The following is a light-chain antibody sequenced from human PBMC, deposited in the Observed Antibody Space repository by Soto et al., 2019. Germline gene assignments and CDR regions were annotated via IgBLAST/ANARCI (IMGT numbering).Light chain of an antibody. CDR1: SSDVGEENY. CDR3: SSFAGSPVV. J-gene: IGLJ2*01. Sequence: QSALTQPPSASGSPGQSVTITCSGTSSDVGEENYVSWYQQHPGKVPKLMLYEVSNRPSGVPDRFSGSRSGNTASLTVSGLQAEDEADYYCSSFAGSPVVFGGGTPLPVL. CDR2: EVS. V-gene: IGLV2-8*01.